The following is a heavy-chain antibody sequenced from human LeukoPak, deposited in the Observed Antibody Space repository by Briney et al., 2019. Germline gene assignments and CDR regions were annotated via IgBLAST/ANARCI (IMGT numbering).Heavy chain of an antibody. Sequence: GGSLRLSCAASGFTFSSYSMNWVRQAPGKGLEWVAVISYDGSNKYYADSVKGRFTISRDNSKNTLYLQMNSLRAEDTAVYYCAREGIAAAGEHWGQGTLVTVSS. CDR3: AREGIAAAGEH. CDR2: ISYDGSNK. CDR1: GFTFSSYS. D-gene: IGHD6-13*01. J-gene: IGHJ1*01. V-gene: IGHV3-30*03.